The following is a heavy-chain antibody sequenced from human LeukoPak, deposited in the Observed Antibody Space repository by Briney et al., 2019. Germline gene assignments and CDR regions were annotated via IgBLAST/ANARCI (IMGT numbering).Heavy chain of an antibody. D-gene: IGHD3-10*01. Sequence: GGSLRLSCAASGFTFSDYYMSWIRQAPGKGLEWVSYISSSGSTIYYADSVKGRFTISRDTSKNMLYLQMNSLRAEDTAVYYCATLAAGSLDYWGQGTLVTVAS. CDR3: ATLAAGSLDY. V-gene: IGHV3-11*04. J-gene: IGHJ4*02. CDR2: ISSSGSTI. CDR1: GFTFSDYY.